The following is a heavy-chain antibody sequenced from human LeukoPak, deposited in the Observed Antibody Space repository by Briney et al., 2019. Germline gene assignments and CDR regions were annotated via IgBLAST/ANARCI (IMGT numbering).Heavy chain of an antibody. J-gene: IGHJ4*02. D-gene: IGHD6-19*01. CDR3: ASTPVQGGYSSGCDY. CDR1: GGSISSSSYY. V-gene: IGHV4-39*01. Sequence: SETLSLTCTVSGGSISSSSYYWGWIRQPPGKGLEWIGSIYYSGSTYYNPSLKSRVTISVDTSKNQFSLKPSSVTAADTAVYYCASTPVQGGYSSGCDYWGQGTLVTVSS. CDR2: IYYSGST.